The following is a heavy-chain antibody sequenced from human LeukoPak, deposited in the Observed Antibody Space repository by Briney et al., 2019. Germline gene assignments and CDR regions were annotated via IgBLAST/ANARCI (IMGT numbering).Heavy chain of an antibody. D-gene: IGHD4-17*01. V-gene: IGHV3-23*01. Sequence: PGGPLRLSCAASGFTFSSYGMSWVRQAPGKGLEWVSAISGSGGSTYYADSVKGRFTISRDNSKNTLYLQMNSLRAEDTAVYFCARGPWYGDYDCHMDVWGKGTTVTISS. CDR2: ISGSGGST. J-gene: IGHJ6*03. CDR1: GFTFSSYG. CDR3: ARGPWYGDYDCHMDV.